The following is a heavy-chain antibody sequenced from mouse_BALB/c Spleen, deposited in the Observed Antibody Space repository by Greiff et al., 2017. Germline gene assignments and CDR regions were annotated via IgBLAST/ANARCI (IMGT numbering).Heavy chain of an antibody. J-gene: IGHJ1*01. V-gene: IGHV5-9-4*01. CDR3: AREDTTVSTGYFDV. CDR1: GFTFSSYA. CDR2: ISSGGSYT. Sequence: EVKLVESGGGLVKPGGSLKLSCAASGFTFSSYAMSWVRQSPEKRLEWVAEISSGGSYTYYPDTVTGRFTISRDNAKNTLYLEMSSLRSEDTAMYYCAREDTTVSTGYFDVWGAGTTVTVSS. D-gene: IGHD1-1*01.